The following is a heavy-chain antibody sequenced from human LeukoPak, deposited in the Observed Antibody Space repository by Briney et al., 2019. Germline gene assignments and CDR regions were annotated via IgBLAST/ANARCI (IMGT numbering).Heavy chain of an antibody. V-gene: IGHV3-21*01. CDR3: ARDGLLYYYYMDV. Sequence: PGGSLRLSCAASGFTFSSYSMNWVRQAPGKGLEWVSSISSSSSYIYYADSVKGRFTISRDNAKNSLNLQMNSLRAEDTAVYYCARDGLLYYYYMDVWGKGTTVTVSS. D-gene: IGHD1-26*01. J-gene: IGHJ6*03. CDR2: ISSSSSYI. CDR1: GFTFSSYS.